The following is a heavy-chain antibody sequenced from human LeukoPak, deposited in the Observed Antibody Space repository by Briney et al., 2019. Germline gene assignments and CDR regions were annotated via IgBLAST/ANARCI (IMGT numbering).Heavy chain of an antibody. Sequence: SETLSLTCTVSGGSISTYYWSWIRQPPGNGLEWIGYIYYSGNTNYNPSLRSRVTMSLDTSRNQFSLKLTSVTAADTAVYYCARDQSSGSSSYYYGMDVWGPGATVTVSS. D-gene: IGHD1-26*01. CDR2: IYYSGNT. J-gene: IGHJ6*02. CDR1: GGSISTYY. V-gene: IGHV4-59*01. CDR3: ARDQSSGSSSYYYGMDV.